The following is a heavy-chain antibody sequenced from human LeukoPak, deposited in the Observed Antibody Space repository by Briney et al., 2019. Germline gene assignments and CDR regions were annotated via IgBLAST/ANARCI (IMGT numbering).Heavy chain of an antibody. Sequence: GGSLRLSCAASGFTFSSYDMNWVRQAPGKGLEWVSYIHSSGGAVYYADSVKGRFTISRDSAKNSVYLRMNSLRAEDTALYYCARKLTGTTYFDCWGQGTLVTVSS. CDR3: ARKLTGTTYFDC. CDR1: GFTFSSYD. CDR2: IHSSGGAV. J-gene: IGHJ4*02. V-gene: IGHV3-48*03. D-gene: IGHD1-1*01.